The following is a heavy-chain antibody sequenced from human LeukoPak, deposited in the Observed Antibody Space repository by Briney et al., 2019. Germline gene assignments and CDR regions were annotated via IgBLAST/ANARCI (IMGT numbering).Heavy chain of an antibody. V-gene: IGHV3-13*04. J-gene: IGHJ3*02. CDR3: ARALKYYYDSSGYYLRSSDAFDI. Sequence: PGGSLRLSCAASGFTFSSYDMHWVRQATGKGLEWVSAIGTAGDTYYPGSVKGRFTISRENAKNSLYLQMNSLRARDTAVYYCARALKYYYDSSGYYLRSSDAFDIWGQGTMVTVSS. CDR2: IGTAGDT. CDR1: GFTFSSYD. D-gene: IGHD3-22*01.